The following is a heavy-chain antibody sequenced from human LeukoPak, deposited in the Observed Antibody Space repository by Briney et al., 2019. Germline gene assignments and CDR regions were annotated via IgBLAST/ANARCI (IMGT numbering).Heavy chain of an antibody. J-gene: IGHJ4*02. CDR2: ISLSSTYT. V-gene: IGHV3-11*05. CDR1: GFTFSDYH. CDR3: AKDTVWGAAAGSGGFDY. Sequence: GGSLRLSCAASGFTFSDYHMSWIRQAPGKGLEWVSYISLSSTYTNYADSVKGRFTISRDNSKNTLYLQMNSLRAEDTAVYYCAKDTVWGAAAGSGGFDYWGQGTLVTVSS. D-gene: IGHD6-13*01.